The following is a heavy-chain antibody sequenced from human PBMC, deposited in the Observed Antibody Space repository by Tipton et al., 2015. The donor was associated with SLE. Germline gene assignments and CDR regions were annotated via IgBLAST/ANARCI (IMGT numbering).Heavy chain of an antibody. Sequence: TLSLTCAVYGGSFSGYYWSWIRQPPGKGLEWIGEINHSGSTNYNPSLKSRVTISVDTSKNQFSLKLNSVTAADTAVYYCARDLSYYDTSGYYFDAFDIWGQGTMVTVSS. V-gene: IGHV4-34*01. D-gene: IGHD3-22*01. CDR2: INHSGST. J-gene: IGHJ3*02. CDR3: ARDLSYYDTSGYYFDAFDI. CDR1: GGSFSGYY.